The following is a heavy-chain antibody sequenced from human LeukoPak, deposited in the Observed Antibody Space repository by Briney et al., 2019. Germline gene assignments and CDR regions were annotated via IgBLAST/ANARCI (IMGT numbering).Heavy chain of an antibody. V-gene: IGHV1-69*13. CDR2: IIPIFGTA. J-gene: IGHJ4*02. D-gene: IGHD6-19*01. Sequence: ASVKVPCKASGGTFSSYAISWVRQAPGQGLEWMGGIIPIFGTANYAQKFQGRVTITADESTSTAYMELSSLRSEDTAVYYCARVRYSSGWYSFWGQGTLVTVSS. CDR1: GGTFSSYA. CDR3: ARVRYSSGWYSF.